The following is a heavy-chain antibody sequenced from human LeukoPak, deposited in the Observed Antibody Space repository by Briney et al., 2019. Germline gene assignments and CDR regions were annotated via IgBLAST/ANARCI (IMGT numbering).Heavy chain of an antibody. CDR3: AKDKIVGDGRWDFDH. CDR2: IVGSSGNT. D-gene: IGHD1-26*01. Sequence: PGGSLRLSCEGSGFTFSSYAMTWVRQAPGKGLEWVSGIVGSSGNTYYADSVKGRFTISRDISKGTLYLQMNSPRVEDTAQYYCAKDKIVGDGRWDFDHWGRGTLVTVSS. CDR1: GFTFSSYA. V-gene: IGHV3-23*01. J-gene: IGHJ5*02.